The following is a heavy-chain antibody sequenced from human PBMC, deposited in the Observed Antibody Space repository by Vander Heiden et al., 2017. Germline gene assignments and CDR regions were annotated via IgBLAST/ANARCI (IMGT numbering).Heavy chain of an antibody. CDR2: IYDSGST. Sequence: QVQLQESGPGLVTPSQTLSLTCTVSCGSLSSGGYYWSWLRQHPGKGLEWIGYIYDSGSTYYNPYLKSRVTIAVDTSKNQFSVKLSTVTAEDTAVYYCARVAIAAAGTESYYYYYGMDVWGQGTTVTVSS. CDR1: CGSLSSGGYY. CDR3: ARVAIAAAGTESYYYYYGMDV. V-gene: IGHV4-31*03. D-gene: IGHD6-13*01. J-gene: IGHJ6*02.